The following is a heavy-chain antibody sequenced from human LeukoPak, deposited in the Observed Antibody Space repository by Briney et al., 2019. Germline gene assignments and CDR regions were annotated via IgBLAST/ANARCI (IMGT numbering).Heavy chain of an antibody. J-gene: IGHJ4*02. CDR2: ISSSSSYI. CDR3: ASGGSIAAAGTTHPFDY. V-gene: IGHV3-21*01. CDR1: GFAFSGYS. D-gene: IGHD6-13*01. Sequence: GGSLRLSCAASGFAFSGYSMKWVRQAPGKGLEWVSSISSSSSYIYYADSVKGRFTISRDNAKNSLYLQMNSLRAEDTAVYYCASGGSIAAAGTTHPFDYWGQETLVTVSS.